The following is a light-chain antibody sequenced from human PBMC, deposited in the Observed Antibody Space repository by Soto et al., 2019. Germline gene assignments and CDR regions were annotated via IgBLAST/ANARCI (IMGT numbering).Light chain of an antibody. J-gene: IGLJ3*02. CDR2: EVT. V-gene: IGLV2-23*02. CDR1: SSDVGSHNF. Sequence: QSVLTQPASVSGSPGQSITISCTGTSSDVGSHNFVSWYQQRPGKAPKLMIFEVTKRPSGVSSRFSASKSGNTASLTISGVQAEDEAVYYCCSYAGMASWVFGGGPNPTVL. CDR3: CSYAGMASWV.